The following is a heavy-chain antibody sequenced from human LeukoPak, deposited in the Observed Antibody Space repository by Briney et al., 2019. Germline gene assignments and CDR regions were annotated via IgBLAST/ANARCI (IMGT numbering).Heavy chain of an antibody. D-gene: IGHD5-24*01. V-gene: IGHV1-18*01. CDR1: GYTFTSYA. CDR2: ISAYNGNT. Sequence: ASVNVSCKASGYTFTSYAITWVRQAPEQGLEWMGWISAYNGNTSYAQNLQGRVTMTTDTSTSTAYMELRSLRSDDTAMYYCARMEMATAIFDYWGQGTLVTVSP. CDR3: ARMEMATAIFDY. J-gene: IGHJ4*02.